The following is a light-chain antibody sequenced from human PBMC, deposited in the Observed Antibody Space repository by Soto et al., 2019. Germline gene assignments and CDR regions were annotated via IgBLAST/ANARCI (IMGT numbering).Light chain of an antibody. CDR1: QSVGSY. CDR3: QQRAQWPGT. V-gene: IGKV3-11*01. J-gene: IGKJ3*01. Sequence: HNPETLSLSPGETATLSCRASQSVGSYVAWYQQKLGQAPRLLIYGAYSRATGVGARFSGSGSATDFNLTISSLESKDFTVYYCQQRAQWPGTLGPGTKVDIK. CDR2: GAY.